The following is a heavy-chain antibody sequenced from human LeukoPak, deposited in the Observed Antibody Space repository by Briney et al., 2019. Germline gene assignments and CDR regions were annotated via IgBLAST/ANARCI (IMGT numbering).Heavy chain of an antibody. Sequence: GGSLRLSCAASGFTFSDYYMSWIRQAPGKGLEWVSYISSSGSTIYYADSVKGRFTISRDNAKNSLYPQMNSLRAEDTALYYCAKPLGYCSGGSCYGPDAFDIWGQGTMVTVSS. CDR1: GFTFSDYY. D-gene: IGHD2-15*01. J-gene: IGHJ3*02. CDR2: ISSSGSTI. V-gene: IGHV3-11*01. CDR3: AKPLGYCSGGSCYGPDAFDI.